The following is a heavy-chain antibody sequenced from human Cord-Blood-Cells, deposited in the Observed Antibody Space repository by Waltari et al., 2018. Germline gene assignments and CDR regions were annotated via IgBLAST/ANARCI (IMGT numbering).Heavy chain of an antibody. J-gene: IGHJ4*02. Sequence: QVQLVQSGAEVKKPGSSVKVSCKPPGGTFSSDAISWVRQAPGQGLEWMGGIIPIFGTANYAQKFQGRVTITADESTSTAYMELSSLRSEDTAVYYCARGGIAVAGTVGYYFDYWGQGTLVTVSS. V-gene: IGHV1-69*01. D-gene: IGHD6-19*01. CDR2: IIPIFGTA. CDR1: GGTFSSDA. CDR3: ARGGIAVAGTVGYYFDY.